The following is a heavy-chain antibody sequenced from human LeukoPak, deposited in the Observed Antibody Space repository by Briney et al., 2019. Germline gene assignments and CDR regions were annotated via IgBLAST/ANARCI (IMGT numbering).Heavy chain of an antibody. CDR3: AKNGDRGAYCTGGTCYPYFYYYMDV. J-gene: IGHJ6*03. CDR2: ISSTGGTT. V-gene: IGHV3-23*01. D-gene: IGHD2-15*01. Sequence: TGGSLRLSCAASGLTFSSYGMSWVRQAPGKGLEWVSSISSTGGTTYYADSVKGRFTISRDNSKNTLYLQMNSLRAEDTAIYYCAKNGDRGAYCTGGTCYPYFYYYMDVWGKGTTVTI. CDR1: GLTFSSYG.